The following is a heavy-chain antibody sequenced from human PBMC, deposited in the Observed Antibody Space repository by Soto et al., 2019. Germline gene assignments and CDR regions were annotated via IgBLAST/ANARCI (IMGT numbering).Heavy chain of an antibody. CDR3: ARGSSIAGLYYGMDV. D-gene: IGHD6-6*01. Sequence: SETLSLTCAVSGGSISSGGYSWSWIRQPPGKGLEWIGYIYHSGSTYYNPSLKSRVTISLDTSKNQFSLKLSSVTAADTAVYYFARGSSIAGLYYGMDVWGQGTTVTVSS. V-gene: IGHV4-30-2*01. CDR2: IYHSGST. CDR1: GGSISSGGYS. J-gene: IGHJ6*02.